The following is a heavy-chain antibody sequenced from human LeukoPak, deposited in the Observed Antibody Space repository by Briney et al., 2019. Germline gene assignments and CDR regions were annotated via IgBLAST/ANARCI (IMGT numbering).Heavy chain of an antibody. CDR1: GYTFTSYG. CDR2: ISAYKGNT. D-gene: IGHD3-3*01. Sequence: ASVNVSCKASGYTFTSYGISWVRQAPGQGLEWMGGISAYKGNTNYAQKLQGRVTMTTDTSTSTAYMELRSLRSDDTAVYYCARDRAIFGVVIPFDYWGQGTLVTVSS. J-gene: IGHJ4*02. V-gene: IGHV1-18*01. CDR3: ARDRAIFGVVIPFDY.